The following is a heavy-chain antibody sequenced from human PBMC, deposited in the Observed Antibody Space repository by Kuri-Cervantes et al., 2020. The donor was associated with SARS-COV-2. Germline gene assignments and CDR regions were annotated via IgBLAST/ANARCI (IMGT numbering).Heavy chain of an antibody. V-gene: IGHV3-48*01. CDR1: GFTFSSYS. J-gene: IGHJ3*02. CDR3: ARESGVDWGSDAFDI. D-gene: IGHD7-27*01. Sequence: ETLSLTCAASGFTFSSYSMNWVRQAPGKGLEWVSYISSSSSTIYYADSVKGRFTISRDNAKNSLYLQMNSLRAEDTAVYYCARESGVDWGSDAFDIWGQGTVVTVSS. CDR2: ISSSSSTI.